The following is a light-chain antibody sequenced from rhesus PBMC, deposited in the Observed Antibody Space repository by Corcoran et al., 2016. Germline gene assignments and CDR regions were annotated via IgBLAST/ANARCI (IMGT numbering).Light chain of an antibody. CDR3: QQYNDLLPT. V-gene: IGKV3-40*03. CDR2: SAY. J-gene: IGKJ4*01. Sequence: EIVMTQSPATLSLSPGETATLSCRASESVGSYFAWYQQNPGQAPKLLVHSAYFRATGIPDRFSGGGARTEFTLTMSSLEPEDVGVYHCQQYNDLLPTFGGGTKVEIK. CDR1: ESVGSY.